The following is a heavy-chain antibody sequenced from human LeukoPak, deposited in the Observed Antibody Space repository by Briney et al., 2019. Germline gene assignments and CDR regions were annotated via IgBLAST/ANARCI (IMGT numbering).Heavy chain of an antibody. CDR1: GYTFTSYD. Sequence: ASVKVSCKASGYTFTSYDINWVRQATGQGLEWMGRINPNSGGTNYAQKFQGRVTMTRDTSISTAYMELSRLRSDDTAVYYCARVGGNDAFDIWGQGTMVTVSS. V-gene: IGHV1-2*06. J-gene: IGHJ3*02. D-gene: IGHD1-1*01. CDR2: INPNSGGT. CDR3: ARVGGNDAFDI.